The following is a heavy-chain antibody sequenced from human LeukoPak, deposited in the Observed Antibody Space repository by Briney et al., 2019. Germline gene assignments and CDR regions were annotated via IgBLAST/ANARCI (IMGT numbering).Heavy chain of an antibody. CDR1: GFTFSSYS. D-gene: IGHD4-17*01. CDR3: AKDGRTTPYFDY. CDR2: ISGSGGST. V-gene: IGHV3-23*01. Sequence: GGSLRLSCAASGFTFSSYSMNWVRQAPGKGLEWVSAISGSGGSTYYADSVKGRFTISRDNSKNTLYLQMNSLRAEDTAVYYCAKDGRTTPYFDYWGQGTLVTVSS. J-gene: IGHJ4*02.